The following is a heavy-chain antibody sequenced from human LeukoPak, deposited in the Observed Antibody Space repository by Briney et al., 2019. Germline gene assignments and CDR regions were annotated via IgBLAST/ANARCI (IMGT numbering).Heavy chain of an antibody. D-gene: IGHD3/OR15-3a*01. CDR3: ARQTGSGLFILP. J-gene: IGHJ4*02. CDR1: GDSISTSNSY. Sequence: SETLSLACTVSGDSISTSNSYWGWIRQPPGKGLEWIGSIYYSGNTYYNASLKSQVSISIDTSKNQFSLRLTSVTAADTAVYYCARQTGSGLFILPGGQGTLVTVSS. CDR2: IYYSGNT. V-gene: IGHV4-39*01.